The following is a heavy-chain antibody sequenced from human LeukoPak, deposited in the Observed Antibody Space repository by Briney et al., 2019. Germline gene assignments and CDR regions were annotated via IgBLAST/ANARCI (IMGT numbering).Heavy chain of an antibody. CDR2: ISGSGGST. CDR3: AKDGSLTRKNPRGYFDY. D-gene: IGHD1-26*01. V-gene: IGHV3-23*01. Sequence: PGGSLRLSCAASGFTFSSYAMSWVRQAPGKGLEWVSAISGSGGSTYYADSVKGRFTISRDNSKNTLYLQMNSLRAEDTAVYYCAKDGSLTRKNPRGYFDYWGQGTLVTVSS. J-gene: IGHJ4*02. CDR1: GFTFSSYA.